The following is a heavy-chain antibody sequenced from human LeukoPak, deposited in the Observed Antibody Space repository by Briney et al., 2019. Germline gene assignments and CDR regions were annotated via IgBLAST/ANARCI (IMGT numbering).Heavy chain of an antibody. D-gene: IGHD5-18*01. CDR3: AKDRGYSYGPLDY. CDR2: IRYDGSNK. Sequence: PGGSLRLSCAASGFTFSSYGMHWVRQAPGKGLEWVAFIRYDGSNKHYADSVKGRFTISRDNSKNTLYLQMNSLRAEDTAVYYCAKDRGYSYGPLDYWGQGTLVTVSS. V-gene: IGHV3-30*02. CDR1: GFTFSSYG. J-gene: IGHJ4*02.